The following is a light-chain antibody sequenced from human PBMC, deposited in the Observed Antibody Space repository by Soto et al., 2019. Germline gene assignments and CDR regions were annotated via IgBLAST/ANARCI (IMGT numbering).Light chain of an antibody. CDR3: QQYSAWPLT. J-gene: IGKJ4*01. Sequence: EIVMTQSPATLSVSPGEKATISCRASQSLNNNLAWYQQKPGQGPRLLIYFASTRATGIPARFSGSGSATEFSLTISSLQSEDFASYYCQQYSAWPLTFGGGTKVETK. V-gene: IGKV3-15*01. CDR2: FAS. CDR1: QSLNNN.